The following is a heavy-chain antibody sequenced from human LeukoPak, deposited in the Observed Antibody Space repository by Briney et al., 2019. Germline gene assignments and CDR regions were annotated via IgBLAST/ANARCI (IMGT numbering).Heavy chain of an antibody. CDR1: GFTFSSYA. CDR3: AREPLYNNGWQRHFDS. CDR2: ISYDGSNK. J-gene: IGHJ4*02. V-gene: IGHV3-30-3*01. D-gene: IGHD6-19*01. Sequence: GGSLRLSCAASGFTFSSYAVHWVRQAPSKGLEWVAVISYDGSNKYYADSVKGRFTISRDNSKNTLYLQMNSLRAEDTAVYYCAREPLYNNGWQRHFDSWGQGTLVTVSS.